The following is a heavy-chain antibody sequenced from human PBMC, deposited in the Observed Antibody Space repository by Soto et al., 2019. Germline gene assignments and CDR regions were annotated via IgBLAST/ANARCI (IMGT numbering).Heavy chain of an antibody. D-gene: IGHD3-10*02. V-gene: IGHV3-23*01. Sequence: EVQVLESGGALVQPGGSLRLSCAASGFTFRKHAMTWVRQAPGQGLEYVSSITASGSATFYAASVRGRFAISRDNAKSTLYLQMSSLRAEDTALYYCAKDVAVRGIDSWGQGTLVTVSS. CDR2: ITASGSAT. CDR3: AKDVAVRGIDS. CDR1: GFTFRKHA. J-gene: IGHJ4*02.